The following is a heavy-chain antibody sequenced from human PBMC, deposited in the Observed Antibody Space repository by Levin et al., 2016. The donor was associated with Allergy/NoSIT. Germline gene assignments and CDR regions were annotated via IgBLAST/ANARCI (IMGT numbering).Heavy chain of an antibody. D-gene: IGHD1-26*01. CDR2: IYYSGST. CDR3: AREEAVPLKWEPLISGAFDI. Sequence: PGKGLEWIGYIYYSGSTYYNPSLKSRVTISVDTSKNQFSLKLSSVTAADTAVYYCAREEAVPLKWEPLISGAFDIWGQGTMVTVSS. V-gene: IGHV4-31*02. J-gene: IGHJ3*02.